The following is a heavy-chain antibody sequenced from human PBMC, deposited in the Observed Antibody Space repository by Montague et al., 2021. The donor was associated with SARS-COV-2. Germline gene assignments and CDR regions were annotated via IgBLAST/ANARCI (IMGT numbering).Heavy chain of an antibody. CDR2: IDWDDDK. CDR1: GFSLSTSGMC. CDR3: ARMMYDIFTGYYIGFDY. Sequence: PALVKPTQTLTLTCTFSGFSLSTSGMCVSWIRQPPGKALEWLALIDWDDDKYYSTSLKTRLTISKDTSKHQVVLTMTNMDPVDTATYYCARMMYDIFTGYYIGFDYWGQGTLVTVSS. J-gene: IGHJ4*02. V-gene: IGHV2-70*01. D-gene: IGHD3-9*01.